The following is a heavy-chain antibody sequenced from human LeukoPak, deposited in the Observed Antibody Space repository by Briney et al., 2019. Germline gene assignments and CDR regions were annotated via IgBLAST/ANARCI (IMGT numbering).Heavy chain of an antibody. D-gene: IGHD2-2*01. CDR2: INAGNGNT. CDR3: ARERFVGGVPAAIGY. J-gene: IGHJ4*02. CDR1: GYTFTSYA. V-gene: IGHV1-3*01. Sequence: APVKVSCKASGYTFTSYAMHWVRQAPGQRLEWMGWINAGNGNTKYSQKFQGRVTITRDTSASTAYMELSSLRSEDTAVYYCARERFVGGVPAAIGYWGQGTLVTVSS.